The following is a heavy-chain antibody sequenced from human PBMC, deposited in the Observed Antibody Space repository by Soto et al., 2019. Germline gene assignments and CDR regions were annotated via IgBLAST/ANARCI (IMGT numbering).Heavy chain of an antibody. CDR3: ARRITMVRGVIIGSYFDY. Sequence: SLRLSCAASGFTFDDYAMHWVRQAPGKGLEWVSGISWNSGSIGYADSVKGRFTISRDNAKNFLYLQMNSLRAEDTALYYCARRITMVRGVIIGSYFDYWGQGTLVTVS. V-gene: IGHV3-9*01. CDR1: GFTFDDYA. CDR2: ISWNSGSI. D-gene: IGHD3-10*01. J-gene: IGHJ4*02.